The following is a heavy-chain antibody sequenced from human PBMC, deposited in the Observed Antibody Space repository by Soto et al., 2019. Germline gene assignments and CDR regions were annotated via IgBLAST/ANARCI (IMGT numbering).Heavy chain of an antibody. Sequence: GGSLRLSCAASGCNFSNCAMHWVRQAPGKGLEWVASILYDGSESFYSDSVQGRFTISRDNAKNSLYLQMNSLRAEDTAVYYCARELDGIDVWGQGTTVTVSS. CDR3: ARELDGIDV. CDR2: ILYDGSES. J-gene: IGHJ6*02. CDR1: GCNFSNCA. V-gene: IGHV3-30*03.